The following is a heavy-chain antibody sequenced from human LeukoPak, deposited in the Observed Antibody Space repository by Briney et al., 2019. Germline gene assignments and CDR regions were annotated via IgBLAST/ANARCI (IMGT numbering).Heavy chain of an antibody. J-gene: IGHJ6*03. Sequence: SETLSLTCTVSGGSISSYYWSWIRQPAGKGLEWIGRIYTSGSTNYNPSLKSRVTMSVDTSKNQFSLKLSSVTAADTAVYYCARVFLPKHNFERGSYYMDVWGKGTTVTVSS. CDR1: GGSISSYY. V-gene: IGHV4-4*07. CDR3: ARVFLPKHNFERGSYYMDV. D-gene: IGHD2/OR15-2a*01. CDR2: IYTSGST.